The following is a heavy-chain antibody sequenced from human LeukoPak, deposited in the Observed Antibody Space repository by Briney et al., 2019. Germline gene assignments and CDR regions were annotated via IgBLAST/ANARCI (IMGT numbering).Heavy chain of an antibody. Sequence: SETLSLTCTVSGGSISSGGYYWSWIRQHPGKGLEWIGYIYYSGSTYYNPSLKSRVTISVDTSKNQFSLKLSSVTAADTAVYYCARENAREDCSSTSCLLFDYWGQGTLVTVSS. CDR1: GGSISSGGYY. CDR2: IYYSGST. CDR3: ARENAREDCSSTSCLLFDY. V-gene: IGHV4-31*03. D-gene: IGHD2-2*01. J-gene: IGHJ4*02.